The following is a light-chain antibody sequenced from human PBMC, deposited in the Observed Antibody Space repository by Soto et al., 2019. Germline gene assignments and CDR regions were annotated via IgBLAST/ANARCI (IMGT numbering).Light chain of an antibody. Sequence: QSALPQPPSASGSPGQSVTISCTGTSRDVGGYKYASWYQQHPDKAPKLMIFEVNKRPSGVPDRFSGSKSCNTATLTVSGHQAEYEADYDHSSYAVINYLGVFGTGTKLTVL. CDR1: SRDVGGYKY. CDR2: EVN. V-gene: IGLV2-8*01. CDR3: SSYAVINYLGV. J-gene: IGLJ1*01.